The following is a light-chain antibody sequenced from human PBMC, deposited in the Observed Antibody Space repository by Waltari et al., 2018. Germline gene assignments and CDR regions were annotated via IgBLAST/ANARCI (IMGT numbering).Light chain of an antibody. CDR2: WAS. J-gene: IGKJ4*01. V-gene: IGKV4-1*01. Sequence: DIVITQSPDSLALLLGERATINCKSSQIVLHSSNNKNYLAWYQQKPGQPPNLLIYWASTRESGVPDRFSGSGSGTDFTLTISSLQAEDVAVYYCQQYYNAPLTFGGGTKVEIK. CDR1: QIVLHSSNNKNY. CDR3: QQYYNAPLT.